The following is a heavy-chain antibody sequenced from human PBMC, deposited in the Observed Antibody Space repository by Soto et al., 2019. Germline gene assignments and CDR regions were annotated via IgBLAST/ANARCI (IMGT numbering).Heavy chain of an antibody. D-gene: IGHD3-22*01. J-gene: IGHJ5*02. CDR3: AREKDYDSNNWFDP. CDR1: GGSISSYY. V-gene: IGHV4-59*01. CDR2: IYYSGST. Sequence: ETLSLTCTVSGGSISSYYWSWIRQPPGKGLEWIGYIYYSGSTNYNPSLKSRVTISVDTSKNQFSLKLSSVTAADTAVYYCAREKDYDSNNWFDPWGQGTLVTVSS.